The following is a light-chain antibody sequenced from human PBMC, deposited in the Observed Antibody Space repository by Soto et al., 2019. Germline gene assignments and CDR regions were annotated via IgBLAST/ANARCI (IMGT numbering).Light chain of an antibody. CDR3: QQRSEWPRT. CDR2: DAS. Sequence: EIVLTQSPATLSLSPGERATLSCRASQSISSSLAWYQQKPGQAPRLLIYDASSRATGFPARFSGSGSGTDFTLTIDSLEPEDFAVYYCQQRSEWPRTFGQETKVEIK. CDR1: QSISSS. V-gene: IGKV3-11*01. J-gene: IGKJ1*01.